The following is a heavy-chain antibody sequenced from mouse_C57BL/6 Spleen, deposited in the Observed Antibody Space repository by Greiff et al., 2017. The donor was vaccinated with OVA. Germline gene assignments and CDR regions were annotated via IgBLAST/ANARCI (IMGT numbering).Heavy chain of an antibody. J-gene: IGHJ4*01. V-gene: IGHV1-72*01. Sequence: QVQLQQPGAELVKPGASVKLSCKASGYTFTSYWMNWVKQRPGRGLEWIGWIDTNSGGTKYNEKFKNKATLTVDKPSSTAYMQLSSLTSEDSAVYDSARRDYGNYDYAKDGWGQGTSVTVAT. CDR3: ARRDYGNYDYAKDG. CDR1: GYTFTSYW. D-gene: IGHD2-1*01. CDR2: IDTNSGGT.